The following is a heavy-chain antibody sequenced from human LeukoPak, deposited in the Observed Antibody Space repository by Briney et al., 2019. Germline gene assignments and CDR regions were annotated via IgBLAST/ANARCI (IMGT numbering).Heavy chain of an antibody. V-gene: IGHV3-23*01. CDR1: GFTFSSYA. J-gene: IGHJ4*02. Sequence: GGSLRLSCAASGFTFSSYAMSWVRQAPGKGLEWVSAISGSGGSTYYADSVKGRFTISRDNSKNTLYLQMNSLRAEDTAVYYCARHTRGPGGPRNFFHYWGQGTLVTVSS. D-gene: IGHD3-3*01. CDR2: ISGSGGST. CDR3: ARHTRGPGGPRNFFHY.